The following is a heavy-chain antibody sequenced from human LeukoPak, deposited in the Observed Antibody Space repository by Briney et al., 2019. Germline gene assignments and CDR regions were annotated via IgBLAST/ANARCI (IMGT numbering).Heavy chain of an antibody. J-gene: IGHJ6*04. V-gene: IGHV3-48*03. CDR3: AELGITMIGGI. Sequence: GGSLRLSCAASGFTFSSYEMNWVRHAPGKGLEWVSYISSSGSTIYYADSVKGRFTISRDNAKNSLYLQMNSLRAEDTAVYYCAELGITMIGGIWGKGTTVTISS. D-gene: IGHD3-10*02. CDR1: GFTFSSYE. CDR2: ISSSGSTI.